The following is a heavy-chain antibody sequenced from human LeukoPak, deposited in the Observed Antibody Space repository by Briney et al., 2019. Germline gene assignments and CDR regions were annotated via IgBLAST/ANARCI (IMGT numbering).Heavy chain of an antibody. D-gene: IGHD6-6*01. CDR3: ARESLLIAAPFDY. CDR1: GFTFSSYW. V-gene: IGHV3-74*01. CDR2: INSDGSST. J-gene: IGHJ4*02. Sequence: PGGSLRLSCAASGFTFSSYWMHWVRQAPGKGPVWVSRINSDGSSTSYADSVKGRFTISRDNAKNTLYLQMNSLRAEDTAVYYCARESLLIAAPFDYWGQGTLVTVSS.